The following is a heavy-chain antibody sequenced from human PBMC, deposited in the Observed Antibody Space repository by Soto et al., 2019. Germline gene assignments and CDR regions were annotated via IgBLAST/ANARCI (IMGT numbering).Heavy chain of an antibody. D-gene: IGHD1-1*01. CDR1: GFTVSSNY. J-gene: IGHJ3*01. CDR3: ARVVPTAFAFDV. V-gene: IGHV3-66*01. Sequence: GGSLRLSCAASGFTVSSNYMSWVRQAPGKGLEWVSVIYSGDDSYYTGSVKGRFTISRDNSKNTLSLQMNSLRAEDTAVYYCARVVPTAFAFDVWGQGTMVTVSS. CDR2: IYSGDDS.